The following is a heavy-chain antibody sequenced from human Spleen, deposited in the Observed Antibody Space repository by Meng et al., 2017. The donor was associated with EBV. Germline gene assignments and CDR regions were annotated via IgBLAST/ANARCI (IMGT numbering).Heavy chain of an antibody. V-gene: IGHV4-61*01. CDR2: IYYTGSA. Sequence: QVQLEESGPGLVKPAETLSRTCTVSGGSVSAGNFHWSWIRQPPGKELELIGYIYYTGSAIYNPSLKSRVTILVDTSKNQFSLKLSSVTAADTAVYYCARCGFMFGEKSFDPWGQGTLVTVSS. D-gene: IGHD3-10*02. J-gene: IGHJ5*02. CDR3: ARCGFMFGEKSFDP. CDR1: GGSVSAGNFH.